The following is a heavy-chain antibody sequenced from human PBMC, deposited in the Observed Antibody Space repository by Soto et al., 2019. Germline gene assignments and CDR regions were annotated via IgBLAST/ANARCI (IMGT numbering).Heavy chain of an antibody. CDR1: GFTFTSYG. Sequence: ASVKVSCKASGFTFTSYGITWVRQAPGQGLEWMGWISADDGHTNFAQKFQGRISMATDTSTTTAYMELKSLTSGDTAVYYCARVPIRGSGINWFHHWGQGTLVIVSS. CDR3: ARVPIRGSGINWFHH. V-gene: IGHV1-18*01. D-gene: IGHD1-26*01. J-gene: IGHJ5*02. CDR2: ISADDGHT.